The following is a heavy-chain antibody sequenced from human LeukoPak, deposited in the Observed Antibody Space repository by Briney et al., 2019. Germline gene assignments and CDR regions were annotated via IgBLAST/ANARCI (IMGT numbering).Heavy chain of an antibody. CDR3: ATPMVRGVFDAFDI. J-gene: IGHJ3*02. CDR2: ISSSGSTI. V-gene: IGHV3-11*04. Sequence: GGSLRLSCAASGFTFSDYYMSWIRQAPGKGLEGVSYISSSGSTIYYADSVKGRFTISRDNAKNSLYLQMNSLRAEDTAVYYCATPMVRGVFDAFDIWGQGTMVTVSS. CDR1: GFTFSDYY. D-gene: IGHD3-10*01.